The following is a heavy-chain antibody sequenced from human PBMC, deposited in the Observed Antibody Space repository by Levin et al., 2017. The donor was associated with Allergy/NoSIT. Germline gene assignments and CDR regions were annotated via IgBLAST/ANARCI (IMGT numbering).Heavy chain of an antibody. V-gene: IGHV4-31*03. CDR3: ARDSFNYCGSGSLSGVFDI. Sequence: PSETLSLTCTVSGGSISSGGYYWTWIRQHPGKGLEWIGYTYYSGSTYYNPSLKSRVTISVDTSKNLFFLKLSSVTAAATAVYYCARDSFNYCGSGSLSGVFDIWGQGTMVTVSS. J-gene: IGHJ3*02. D-gene: IGHD3-10*01. CDR1: GGSISSGGYY. CDR2: TYYSGST.